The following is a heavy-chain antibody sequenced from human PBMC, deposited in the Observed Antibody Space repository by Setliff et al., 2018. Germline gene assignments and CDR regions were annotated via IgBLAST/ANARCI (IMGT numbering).Heavy chain of an antibody. J-gene: IGHJ3*01. CDR2: INHSGST. Sequence: LSLTCAVYGGSFSGYYWSWIRQPPGKGLEWIGEINHSGSTNYNPSLKSRVTISVDTSKNQFSLKLSSVTAADTAVYYCARIDIVLMVYADWGQGTMVTVSS. D-gene: IGHD2-8*01. V-gene: IGHV4-34*01. CDR1: GGSFSGYY. CDR3: ARIDIVLMVYAD.